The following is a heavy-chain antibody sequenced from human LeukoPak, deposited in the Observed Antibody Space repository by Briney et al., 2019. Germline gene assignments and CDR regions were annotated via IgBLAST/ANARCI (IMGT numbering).Heavy chain of an antibody. J-gene: IGHJ4*02. V-gene: IGHV4-39*01. CDR1: GGFIGSSSFY. Sequence: SETLSLTCTVSGGFIGSSSFYWAWIRQTPGKGLEWIGSLAYSGSTYYKSSLKSRVTLSVDAAKNQFFLNLTSVTAADTALFYCASSTSYYYDTSGYFEYWGQGILVTVSS. CDR2: LAYSGST. CDR3: ASSTSYYYDTSGYFEY. D-gene: IGHD3-22*01.